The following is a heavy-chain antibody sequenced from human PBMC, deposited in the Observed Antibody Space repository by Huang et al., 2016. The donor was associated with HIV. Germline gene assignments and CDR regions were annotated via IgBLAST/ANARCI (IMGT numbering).Heavy chain of an antibody. D-gene: IGHD6-19*01. CDR1: GYTFTNYA. CDR2: IHTNSAHP. Sequence: QVQLVQSGSELKKPGASVKVSCRASGYTFTNYAMNWVRQAPGQGLGWMGWIHTNSAHPTYAQGFTGRFVFSLDTSVSTTYLHISSLWAEDSAVYYCARDTAVTGKYSLDYWGQGTLVTVSS. CDR3: ARDTAVTGKYSLDY. J-gene: IGHJ4*02. V-gene: IGHV7-4-1*02.